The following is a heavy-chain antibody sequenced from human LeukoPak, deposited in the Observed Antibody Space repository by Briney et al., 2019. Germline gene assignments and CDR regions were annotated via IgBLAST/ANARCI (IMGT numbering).Heavy chain of an antibody. CDR3: ARDNSKQYGVFDI. J-gene: IGHJ3*02. Sequence: PSQTLSLTCTVSGGSISSGSYYWSWIRQPAGKGLEWIGRIYTSGSTNYNPSLKSRVTISVDTSKNQFSLKLSSVTAAETAVYYCARDNSKQYGVFDIRGQGTMVTVSS. CDR2: IYTSGST. CDR1: GGSISSGSYY. V-gene: IGHV4-61*02. D-gene: IGHD2/OR15-2a*01.